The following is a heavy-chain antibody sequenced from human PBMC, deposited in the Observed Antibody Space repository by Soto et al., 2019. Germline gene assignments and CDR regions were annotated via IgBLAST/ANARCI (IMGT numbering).Heavy chain of an antibody. CDR3: ARLVVVAPVANV. Sequence: SETLSLTCSVSGGSVSYNSYYWGWIRQPPGKGLEWVGGIFYTGTTYYNPSLKDRLSISVDTSKNSFSLNLTSVTAADTAVYFCARLVVVAPVANVWGQGAPVTVSS. J-gene: IGHJ4*02. CDR1: GGSVSYNSYY. CDR2: IFYTGTT. D-gene: IGHD2-21*01. V-gene: IGHV4-39*01.